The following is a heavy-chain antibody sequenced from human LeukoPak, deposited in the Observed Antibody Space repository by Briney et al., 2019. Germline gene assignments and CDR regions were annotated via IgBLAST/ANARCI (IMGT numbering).Heavy chain of an antibody. Sequence: GGSLRLSCAASGFTFSSYDMHWVRQPTGKGLEWVSAIGTAGGTYYSHSVKGRFTISRDNAKNSLYLQMNSLRAEDTAVYYCARDLVVRGVQDSYYMDVWGKGTTVTVSS. V-gene: IGHV3-13*01. CDR2: IGTAGGT. CDR1: GFTFSSYD. J-gene: IGHJ6*03. CDR3: ARDLVVRGVQDSYYMDV. D-gene: IGHD3-10*01.